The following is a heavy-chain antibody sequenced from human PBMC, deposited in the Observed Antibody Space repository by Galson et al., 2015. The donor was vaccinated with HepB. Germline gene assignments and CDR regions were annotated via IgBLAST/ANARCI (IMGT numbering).Heavy chain of an antibody. CDR1: GFTFGSYS. CDR2: ISSSSSYI. V-gene: IGHV3-21*01. D-gene: IGHD1-14*01. CDR3: ARAGVRKDDY. Sequence: SLRLSCAASGFTFGSYSMNWVRQAPGRGLEWDSSISSSSSYIYYADSVKGRFIISRDNAKNSLYLQMSSLRAEDTAVYYCARAGVRKDDYWGQGTQVTVSS. J-gene: IGHJ4*02.